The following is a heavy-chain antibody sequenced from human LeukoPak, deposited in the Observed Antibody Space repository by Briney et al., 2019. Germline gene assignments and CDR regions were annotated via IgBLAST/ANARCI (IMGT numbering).Heavy chain of an antibody. CDR1: GYTFTTYG. V-gene: IGHV1-18*01. D-gene: IGHD4-17*01. CDR2: ISGFDGNT. J-gene: IGHJ3*02. CDR3: ARDGGDYGISHDGFDI. Sequence: VASVKVSCKASGYTFTTYGISWVRQAPGHGLEWMGWISGFDGNTNFARELHGRVTMTTDPSTSTAYMELRSLKSDDTALYYCARDGGDYGISHDGFDIWGQGTMVTVSS.